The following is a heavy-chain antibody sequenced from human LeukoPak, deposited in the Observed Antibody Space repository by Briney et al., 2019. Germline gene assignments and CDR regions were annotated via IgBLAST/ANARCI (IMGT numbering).Heavy chain of an antibody. Sequence: GGSLRVSCAASGFTFSNYGMHWVRQAPGKGLEWVAVIWYDGSNKYYADSVKGRFTISRDNSKNTLSLQMNSLGAEDTAVYYCARDPNDYWGQGTLVTVSS. CDR2: IWYDGSNK. J-gene: IGHJ4*02. CDR3: ARDPNDY. V-gene: IGHV3-33*01. CDR1: GFTFSNYG.